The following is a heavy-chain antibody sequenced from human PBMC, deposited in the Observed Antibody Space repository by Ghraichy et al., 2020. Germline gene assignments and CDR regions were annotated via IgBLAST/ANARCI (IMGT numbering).Heavy chain of an antibody. D-gene: IGHD3-10*01. CDR3: ARSLVRGFWYFDL. Sequence: GESLRLSCAASGFTFSSFAIHWVRQTPGKGLEWVAVISSDGSHIYYADSATGRFTISRDNSKNALYLQMNSLRAEDTAMYSCARSLVRGFWYFDLWGRGTLVTVSS. V-gene: IGHV3-30*04. CDR2: ISSDGSHI. J-gene: IGHJ2*01. CDR1: GFTFSSFA.